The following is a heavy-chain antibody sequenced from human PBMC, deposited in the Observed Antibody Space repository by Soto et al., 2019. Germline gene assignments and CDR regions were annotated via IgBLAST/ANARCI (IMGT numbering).Heavy chain of an antibody. J-gene: IGHJ5*02. CDR1: GLTFSGHW. D-gene: IGHD3-10*01. CDR3: ARGRASTYYYGSGRNRPHAVNWFDP. V-gene: IGHV3-74*01. Sequence: GGSLRLSCAASGLTFSGHWMHWVRQAPGKGLVWVSRINVDGTARYYADSVKGRFTISRDNAKNSVYLQMNSLRAGDTAVYYCARGRASTYYYGSGRNRPHAVNWFDPWGQGTLVTVSS. CDR2: INVDGTAR.